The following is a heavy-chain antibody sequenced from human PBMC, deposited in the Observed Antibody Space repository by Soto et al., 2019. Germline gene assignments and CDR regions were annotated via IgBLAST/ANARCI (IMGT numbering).Heavy chain of an antibody. CDR1: GGTFSSYA. J-gene: IGHJ6*02. CDR3: ARGLWFGEGDYYYYGLDV. Sequence: QVQLVQSGAEVKKPGSSVKVSCKASGGTFSSYAISWVRQGPGQGLEWIGGIIPIFGTANYAQKFQGRVTITADESTSTAYMELSSLRSEDTAVYYCARGLWFGEGDYYYYGLDVWGQGTTVTVSS. D-gene: IGHD3-10*01. CDR2: IIPIFGTA. V-gene: IGHV1-69*12.